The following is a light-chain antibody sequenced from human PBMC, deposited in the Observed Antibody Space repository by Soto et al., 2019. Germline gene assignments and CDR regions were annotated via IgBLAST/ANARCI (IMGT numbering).Light chain of an antibody. V-gene: IGKV1-9*01. J-gene: IGKJ2*01. CDR3: LQYT. CDR1: QGISSY. Sequence: IQLTQSPSSLSASVGDRVTITCRASQGISSYLAWYQQKPGKPPKLLIYAASTLQSGVPSRFSGSGSGTDFTLTISSLQPEDFATYYCLQYTFGQGTKLEIK. CDR2: AAS.